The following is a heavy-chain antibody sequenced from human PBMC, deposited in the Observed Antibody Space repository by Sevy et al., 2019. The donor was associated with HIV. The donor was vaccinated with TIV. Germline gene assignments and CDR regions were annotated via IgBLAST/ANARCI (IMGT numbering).Heavy chain of an antibody. CDR1: GFTFSSYG. CDR2: ISYDGSNK. D-gene: IGHD6-6*01. Sequence: GGSLRLSCAASGFTFSSYGMQWVRQAPGKGLEWVAVISYDGSNKYYADSVKGRFTISRDNSKNTLYLQMNSLRAEDTAVYYCAKEREYYYYGMDVWGQGTTVTVSS. CDR3: AKEREYYYYGMDV. V-gene: IGHV3-30*18. J-gene: IGHJ6*02.